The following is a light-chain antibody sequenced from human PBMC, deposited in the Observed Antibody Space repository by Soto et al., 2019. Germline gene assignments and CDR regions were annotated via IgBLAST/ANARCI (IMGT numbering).Light chain of an antibody. CDR3: QQRSNWPIT. Sequence: DIQVTQSPSSLSASVGDRVTITCQASQGITNYLNWYQQKPGKAPKLLIYAASTLQSGVPSRFSGSGSGTEFTLTISSLEPEDFAVYYCQQRSNWPITFGQGTRLEIK. CDR2: AAS. CDR1: QGITNY. V-gene: IGKV1-9*01. J-gene: IGKJ5*01.